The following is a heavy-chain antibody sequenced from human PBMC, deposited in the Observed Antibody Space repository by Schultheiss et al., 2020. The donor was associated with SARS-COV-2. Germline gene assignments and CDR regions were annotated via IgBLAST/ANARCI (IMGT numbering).Heavy chain of an antibody. J-gene: IGHJ4*02. CDR3: ARDRGSSWYHYRFDY. V-gene: IGHV1-69*06. D-gene: IGHD6-13*01. CDR2: IIPIFGTA. CDR1: GGNFSSYA. Sequence: SVKVSCKASGGNFSSYAINWVRQATGQGLEWMGGIIPIFGTANYAQKFQGRVTMTEDTSTDIAYMEVSSLRSDDTAVYYCARDRGSSWYHYRFDYWGQGTLVTVSS.